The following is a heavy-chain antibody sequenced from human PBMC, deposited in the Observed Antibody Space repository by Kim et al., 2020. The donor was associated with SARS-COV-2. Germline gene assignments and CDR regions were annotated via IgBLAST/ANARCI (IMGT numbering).Heavy chain of an antibody. V-gene: IGHV3-21*01. CDR1: GFTFSSYS. D-gene: IGHD1-26*01. J-gene: IGHJ4*02. CDR3: ARGTSYSLGALYFDY. Sequence: RGSLRLSCAASGFTFSSYSMNWVRQAPGKGLEWVSSISSSSSYIYYADSVKGRFTISRDNAKNSLYLQMNSLRAEDTAVYYCARGTSYSLGALYFDYWGQGTLVTVSS. CDR2: ISSSSSYI.